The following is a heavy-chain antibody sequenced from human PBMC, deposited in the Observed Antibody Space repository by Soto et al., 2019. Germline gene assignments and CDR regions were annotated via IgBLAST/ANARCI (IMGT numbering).Heavy chain of an antibody. D-gene: IGHD3-3*02. V-gene: IGHV3-21*01. CDR1: GFTFSSYS. Sequence: GGSLRLSCAASGFTFSSYSMNWVRQAPGKGLEWVSSISSSNNYIYYADSVKGRFTISRDNAKNSLYLQMNSLRAEDTAVYYCARDPQTLAGYYYYYMDVWGKGTTVTVSS. J-gene: IGHJ6*03. CDR3: ARDPQTLAGYYYYYMDV. CDR2: ISSSNNYI.